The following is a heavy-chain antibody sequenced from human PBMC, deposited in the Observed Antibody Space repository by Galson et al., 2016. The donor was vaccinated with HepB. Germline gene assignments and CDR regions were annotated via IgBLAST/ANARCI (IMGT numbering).Heavy chain of an antibody. V-gene: IGHV3-30-3*01. CDR3: ARASNWNADPWIY. J-gene: IGHJ4*02. D-gene: IGHD1-1*01. CDR1: GFTFSTYA. Sequence: SLRLSCAASGFTFSTYAMHWVRQAPGKGLEWVAVISFDGSKIFYADSVKGRFTISRDNSKNTLYLQMNSLSTEDTAVYYCARASNWNADPWIYWGQGTRVT. CDR2: ISFDGSKI.